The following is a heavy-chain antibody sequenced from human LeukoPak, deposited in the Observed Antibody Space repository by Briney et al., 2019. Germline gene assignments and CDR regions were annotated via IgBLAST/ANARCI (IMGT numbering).Heavy chain of an antibody. Sequence: PETLSLTCTVYGGPFSGYYWSWIRQFPGKGLEWIGEINHSGSTTYIPSLKSRVTISVDTSKNQFSLRLSSVTAADTAVYYCARGLWLQLGVDAFDIWGQGTMVTVSS. CDR1: GGPFSGYY. CDR2: INHSGST. V-gene: IGHV4-34*01. D-gene: IGHD5-24*01. J-gene: IGHJ3*02. CDR3: ARGLWLQLGVDAFDI.